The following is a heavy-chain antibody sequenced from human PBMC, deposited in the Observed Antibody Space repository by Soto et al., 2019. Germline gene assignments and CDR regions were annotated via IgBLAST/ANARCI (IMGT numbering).Heavy chain of an antibody. CDR3: AREDYYDSSGYYRSAFDI. CDR1: GGTFSSYA. D-gene: IGHD3-22*01. CDR2: IIPIFGTA. V-gene: IGHV1-69*13. Sequence: SVKVSCKASGGTFSSYAISWVRQAPGQGLEWMGGIIPIFGTANYAQKFQGRVTITADESTSTAYMELSSLRSEDTAVYYCAREDYYDSSGYYRSAFDIWGQGTMVTVSS. J-gene: IGHJ3*02.